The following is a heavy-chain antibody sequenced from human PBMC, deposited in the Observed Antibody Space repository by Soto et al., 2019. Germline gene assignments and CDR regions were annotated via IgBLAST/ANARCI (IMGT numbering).Heavy chain of an antibody. CDR3: ARRSPGNFDY. CDR1: GFTFNNYA. D-gene: IGHD7-27*01. J-gene: IGHJ4*02. CDR2: ISGGGDTT. V-gene: IGHV3-23*01. Sequence: EVQLLESGGGLVQPGGSLRLSCAASGFTFNNYAMTWVRQAPGKGLEWVSAISGGGDTTSYADSVKGRFTVSRDNANNSLCLQMNSLRAEDTAFYYCARRSPGNFDYWGQGTLVTVSS.